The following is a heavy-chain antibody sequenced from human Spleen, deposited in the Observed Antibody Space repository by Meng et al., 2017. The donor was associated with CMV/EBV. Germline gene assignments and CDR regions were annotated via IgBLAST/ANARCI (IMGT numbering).Heavy chain of an antibody. V-gene: IGHV1-2*02. Sequence: ASVKVSCKASGYSFTSNYINWVRQAPGQGLEWMGWINPKSGGTNYAQKFQGRVTMTRDTSINTAYMELSRLTSDDTAVYYCARRPGYDHHDYWGQGTLVTVSS. D-gene: IGHD2-15*01. CDR2: INPKSGGT. CDR1: GYSFTSNY. CDR3: ARRPGYDHHDY. J-gene: IGHJ4*02.